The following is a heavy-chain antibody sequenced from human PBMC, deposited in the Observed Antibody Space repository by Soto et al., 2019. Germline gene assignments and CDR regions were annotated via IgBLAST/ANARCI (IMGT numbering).Heavy chain of an antibody. J-gene: IGHJ3*02. D-gene: IGHD2-21*02. Sequence: EVQLVESGGGLVKPGGSLRLSCAASGFTFTRHSMNWVRQAPGKGLEWVSCISGTGTFIYYSDSVKGRFTISRDDAKTSLYLHLNSLTAEDTAVYYCARGSGTDTGDALDIWGPGTMVTVS. CDR3: ARGSGTDTGDALDI. CDR2: ISGTGTFI. V-gene: IGHV3-21*06. CDR1: GFTFTRHS.